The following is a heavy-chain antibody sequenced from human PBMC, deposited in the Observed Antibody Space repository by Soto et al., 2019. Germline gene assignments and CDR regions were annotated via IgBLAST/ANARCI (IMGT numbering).Heavy chain of an antibody. CDR1: GYTFTSYG. Sequence: QVQLVQSGAEVKKPGASVKVSCKASGYTFTSYGISWVRQAPGQGLEWMGWISAYNGNTNYAQKLQGRVTTTTDTSASTVFMELRAVGSDDTDVNFGARGTTGATGSCWGHGTRVTVSS. CDR2: ISAYNGNT. V-gene: IGHV1-18*01. D-gene: IGHD1-26*01. CDR3: ARGTTGATGSC. J-gene: IGHJ4*01.